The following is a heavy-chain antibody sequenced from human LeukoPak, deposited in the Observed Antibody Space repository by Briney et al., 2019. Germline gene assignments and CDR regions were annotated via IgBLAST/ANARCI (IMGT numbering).Heavy chain of an antibody. V-gene: IGHV4-61*02. Sequence: SDTLSLTCTVSGDSISRGVYYWSWTRQPAGRGLECIARLSSSGITNYSPPLKRRVTISVDTSKNQFSLKLSSVTAADPALYFCARGPYAYDSSGAFDIWGQGTMVTVSS. CDR2: LSSSGIT. D-gene: IGHD3-22*01. CDR3: ARGPYAYDSSGAFDI. CDR1: GDSISRGVYY. J-gene: IGHJ3*02.